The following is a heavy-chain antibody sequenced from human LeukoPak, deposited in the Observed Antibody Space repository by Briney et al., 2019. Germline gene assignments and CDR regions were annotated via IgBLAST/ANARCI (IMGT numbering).Heavy chain of an antibody. Sequence: GRSLRLSCAASGFTFSSYAMHWVRQAPGKGLEWVAVISYDGSNKYYADSVKGRFTISRDNSKNTLYLQMNSLRAEDTAVYYCAKSYYDFWSGYQYYYYYYGMDVWGQGTTVTVSS. CDR1: GFTFSSYA. CDR2: ISYDGSNK. D-gene: IGHD3-3*01. CDR3: AKSYYDFWSGYQYYYYYYGMDV. V-gene: IGHV3-30*18. J-gene: IGHJ6*02.